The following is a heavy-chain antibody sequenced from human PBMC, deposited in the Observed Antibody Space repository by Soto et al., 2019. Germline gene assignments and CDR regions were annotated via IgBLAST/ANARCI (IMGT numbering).Heavy chain of an antibody. CDR1: GFTFSSYA. J-gene: IGHJ4*02. CDR2: ISGSGGST. V-gene: IGHV3-23*01. Sequence: PGGSLRLSCAASGFTFSSYAMSWVRQAPGKGLEWVSAISGSGGSTYYADSVKGRFTISRDNSKNTLYLQMNSLRAEDTAVYYCAKDRDIVLMVYAETLGLFDYWGQGTLVTVSS. D-gene: IGHD2-8*01. CDR3: AKDRDIVLMVYAETLGLFDY.